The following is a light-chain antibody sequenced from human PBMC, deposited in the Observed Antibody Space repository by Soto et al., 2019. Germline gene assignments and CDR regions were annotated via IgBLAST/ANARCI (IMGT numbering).Light chain of an antibody. Sequence: IVFTQYPGTLYLSPGERATLSCRASQIVSSSYLSWYQQRPGQAPRLLIYGASSRATGIPDRFSGSGSGTDFPLPISRLEPEDFAVYYCQQYVDSPWTFGQGNKVDI. J-gene: IGKJ1*01. CDR1: QIVSSSY. V-gene: IGKV3-20*01. CDR3: QQYVDSPWT. CDR2: GAS.